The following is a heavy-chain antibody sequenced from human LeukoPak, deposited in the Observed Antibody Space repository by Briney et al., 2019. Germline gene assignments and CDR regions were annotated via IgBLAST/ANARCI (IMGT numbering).Heavy chain of an antibody. CDR1: GFTFSDYY. J-gene: IGHJ5*02. CDR3: ARDAHNYGWFDP. CDR2: IGSGGTLI. V-gene: IGHV3-11*01. Sequence: GGSLRLSCAASGFTFSDYYMSWIRQAPGKGLEWVSYIGSGGTLIHYANSVKGRFTISRDNAKNSLYLQMNSLRAEDTAVYYCARDAHNYGWFDPWGQGTLVTVSS. D-gene: IGHD4-17*01.